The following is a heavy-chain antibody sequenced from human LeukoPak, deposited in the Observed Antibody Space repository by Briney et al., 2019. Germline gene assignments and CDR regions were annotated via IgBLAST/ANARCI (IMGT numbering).Heavy chain of an antibody. CDR3: ARASDILAPSYFDY. D-gene: IGHD3-9*01. CDR1: GFTFSNYA. Sequence: PGGSLRLSCTASGFTFSNYAMSWVRQAPGKGLEWVSGISGSGSSTYYADSVKGRFTISRDNSKNTLYLQMRAEDTAVYYCARASDILAPSYFDYWGRGTLVTVSS. J-gene: IGHJ4*02. CDR2: ISGSGSST. V-gene: IGHV3-23*01.